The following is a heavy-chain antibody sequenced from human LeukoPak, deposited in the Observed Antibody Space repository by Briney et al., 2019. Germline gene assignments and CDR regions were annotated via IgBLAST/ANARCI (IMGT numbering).Heavy chain of an antibody. CDR2: INPYNGDT. D-gene: IGHD3-16*02. CDR1: GYTFTNHG. V-gene: IGHV1-18*01. J-gene: IGHJ4*02. Sequence: GASVKVSCKAAGYTFTNHGITWVRQAPGQRLDWMGWINPYNGDTNYAQSLQGRVTMTTDTSTSTAYMDLGSLRSDDTAVYYCARGTYRDRDVLDYWAERTRVTVSS. CDR3: ARGTYRDRDVLDY.